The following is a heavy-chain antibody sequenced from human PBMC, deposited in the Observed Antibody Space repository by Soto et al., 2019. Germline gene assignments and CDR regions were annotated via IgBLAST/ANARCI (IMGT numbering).Heavy chain of an antibody. D-gene: IGHD2-2*01. CDR3: ARGGGYCSSTSCSGPDYYYYGMDV. CDR2: INHSGST. Sequence: PSETLSLTCAVYGGSFSGYYWSWIRQPPGKGLEWIGEINHSGSTTYNPSLKSRVTISVDTSKNQFSLKLSFVTAADTAVYYCARGGGYCSSTSCSGPDYYYYGMDVWGQGTTVTVSS. J-gene: IGHJ6*02. CDR1: GGSFSGYY. V-gene: IGHV4-34*01.